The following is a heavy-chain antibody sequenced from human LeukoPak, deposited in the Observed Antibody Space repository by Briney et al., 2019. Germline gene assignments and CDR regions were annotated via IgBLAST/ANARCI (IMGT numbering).Heavy chain of an antibody. CDR2: IYYSGST. Sequence: SETLSLTCTVSGGSISSYYWSWIRQPPGKGLEWIGYIYYSGSTNYNPSLKSRVTISVDTSKNQFSLKLSSVTAADTAVYYCARAGGLLWFGDPSVNYGMDVWGQGTTVTVSS. V-gene: IGHV4-59*01. J-gene: IGHJ6*02. CDR3: ARAGGLLWFGDPSVNYGMDV. CDR1: GGSISSYY. D-gene: IGHD3-10*01.